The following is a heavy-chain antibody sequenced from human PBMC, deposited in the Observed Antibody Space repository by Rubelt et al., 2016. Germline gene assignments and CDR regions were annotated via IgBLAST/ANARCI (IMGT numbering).Heavy chain of an antibody. J-gene: IGHJ6*02. CDR3: ARVDDYYDSSGKYYYYGMDA. CDR1: GFTFSSYG. CDR2: IWYDGSNK. D-gene: IGHD3-22*01. Sequence: GFTFSSYGMHWVRQAPGKGLEWVAVIWYDGSNKYYADSVKGRFTISRDNSKNTLYLQMNSLRAEDTAVYYCARVDDYYDSSGKYYYYGMDAWGQGTTVTVSS. V-gene: IGHV3-33*01.